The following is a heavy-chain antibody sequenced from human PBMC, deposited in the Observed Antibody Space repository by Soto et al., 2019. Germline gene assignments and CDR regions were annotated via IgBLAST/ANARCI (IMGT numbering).Heavy chain of an antibody. V-gene: IGHV3-30-3*01. CDR1: GFTFSSYA. J-gene: IGHJ6*02. D-gene: IGHD6-13*01. CDR3: ARPGDSSSWYFLFYYGMDV. CDR2: ISYDGSNK. Sequence: LRLSCAASGFTFSSYAMHWVRQAPGKGLEWVAVISYDGSNKYYADSVKGRFTISRDNSKNTLYLQMNSLRAEDTAVYYCARPGDSSSWYFLFYYGMDVWGQGTTVTVSS.